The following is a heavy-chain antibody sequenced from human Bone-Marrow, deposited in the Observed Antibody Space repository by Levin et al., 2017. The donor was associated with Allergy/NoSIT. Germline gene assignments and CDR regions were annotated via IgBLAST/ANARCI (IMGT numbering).Heavy chain of an antibody. J-gene: IGHJ6*02. CDR2: ISYDGRNK. D-gene: IGHD1-14*01. CDR1: GFTFRGYT. Sequence: GGSLRLSCVAIGFTFRGYTMDWVRQAPGKGLEWVTRISYDGRNKYQADSVRGRFTISRDNSMDRLYLQMNSLRPEDTAVYYCARVTADDGMDVWGQGTTVTVSS. V-gene: IGHV3-30*04. CDR3: ARVTADDGMDV.